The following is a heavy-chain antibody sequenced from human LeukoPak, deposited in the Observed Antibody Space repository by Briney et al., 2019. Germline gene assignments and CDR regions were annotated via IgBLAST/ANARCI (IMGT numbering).Heavy chain of an antibody. D-gene: IGHD5-18*01. J-gene: IGHJ4*02. CDR3: ARLSRRGYSYGYGR. CDR1: GGSFSGYY. Sequence: SETLSLTCAVYGGSFSGYYWSWLRQPPGKGLEWIGEINHSGSTNYNPSLESRVTISVDTSKNQFSLKLSSVTAADTAVYYCARLSRRGYSYGYGRWGQGTLVTVSS. CDR2: INHSGST. V-gene: IGHV4-34*01.